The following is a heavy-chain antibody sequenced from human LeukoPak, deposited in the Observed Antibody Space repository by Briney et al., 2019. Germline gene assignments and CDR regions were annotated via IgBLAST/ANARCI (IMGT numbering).Heavy chain of an antibody. CDR3: ARDGRGYCSGGSCFRVGWFDP. Sequence: GASVKVSCKASGYTFTGYYMHWVRQAPGQGLEWMGWINPNSGGTNYAQKFQGRVTMTRATSISTAYTELRSLRSDDTAVYYCARDGRGYCSGGSCFRVGWFDPWGQGTLVTVSS. D-gene: IGHD2-15*01. V-gene: IGHV1-2*02. CDR1: GYTFTGYY. CDR2: INPNSGGT. J-gene: IGHJ5*02.